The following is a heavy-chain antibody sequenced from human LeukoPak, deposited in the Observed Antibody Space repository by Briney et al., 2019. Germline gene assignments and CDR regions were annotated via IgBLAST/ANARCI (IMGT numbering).Heavy chain of an antibody. CDR2: IKRKSAGGTI. CDR1: GFIFSDAW. D-gene: IGHD6-19*01. J-gene: IGHJ4*02. Sequence: GGSLRLPCAASGFIFSDAWLSWVRQAPGKGLEWVGRIKRKSAGGTIDYGAPVKGRFTISRDDSKNTLYLQMNSLRAEDTAVYYCAKVAVAGTGRGYFDYWGQGTLVTVSS. V-gene: IGHV3-15*01. CDR3: AKVAVAGTGRGYFDY.